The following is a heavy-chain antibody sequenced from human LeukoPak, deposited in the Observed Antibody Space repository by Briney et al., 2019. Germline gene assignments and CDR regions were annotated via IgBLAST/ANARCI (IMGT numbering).Heavy chain of an antibody. Sequence: KPSETLSLTCAVYSGSFSGYYWRWIRKPPGEGLEWIAESNHSGNTNSNPSLNSRVTISVDTSKNQYSLKLSSVTAADTAVYYCARWVVAADYYYYMDVWGKGTTVTVSS. CDR2: SNHSGNT. V-gene: IGHV4-34*01. CDR1: SGSFSGYY. J-gene: IGHJ6*03. CDR3: ARWVVAADYYYYMDV. D-gene: IGHD2-15*01.